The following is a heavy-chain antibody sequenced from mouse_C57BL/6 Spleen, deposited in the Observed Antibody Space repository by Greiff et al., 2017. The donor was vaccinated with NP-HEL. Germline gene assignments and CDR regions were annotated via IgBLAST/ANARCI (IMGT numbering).Heavy chain of an antibody. V-gene: IGHV1-4*01. CDR3: ARGYGSSTAWFAY. CDR1: GYTFTSYT. CDR2: INPSSGYT. Sequence: QVQLKESGAELARPGASVKMSCKASGYTFTSYTMHWVKQRPGQGLEWIGYINPSSGYTKYNQKFKDKATLTADKSSSTAYMQLSSLTSEDSAVYYCARGYGSSTAWFAYWGQGTLVTVSA. J-gene: IGHJ3*01. D-gene: IGHD1-1*01.